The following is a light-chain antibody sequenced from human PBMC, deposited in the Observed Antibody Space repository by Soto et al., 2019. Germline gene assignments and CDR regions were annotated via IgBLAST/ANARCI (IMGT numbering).Light chain of an antibody. Sequence: EIVLTQSPATLSLSPGERATLSCRASESVSTYLAWYQQKPGQAPRLLIYDASNRATGIPARFSGSGSGTDFTLTISSLEPEDFAVYYWQQRISWPLTVGGGTEVEIK. J-gene: IGKJ4*01. CDR2: DAS. V-gene: IGKV3-11*01. CDR1: ESVSTY. CDR3: QQRISWPLT.